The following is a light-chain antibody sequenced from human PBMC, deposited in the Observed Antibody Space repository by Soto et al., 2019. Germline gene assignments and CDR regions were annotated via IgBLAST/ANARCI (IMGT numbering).Light chain of an antibody. Sequence: SYELTQPPSVSVAPGKTASIPCGGDNIGRKSVHWYQQRPGQAPVLVINNEIDRPSGIPERFSGSNSGNTATLTITRVDAGDEADYYCHVWDSDSDHPVFGGGTKVTVL. J-gene: IGLJ2*01. CDR3: HVWDSDSDHPV. V-gene: IGLV3-21*04. CDR1: NIGRKS. CDR2: NEI.